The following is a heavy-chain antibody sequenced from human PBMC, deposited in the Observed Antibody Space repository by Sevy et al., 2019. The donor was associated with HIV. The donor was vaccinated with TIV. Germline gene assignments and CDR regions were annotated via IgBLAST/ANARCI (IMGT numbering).Heavy chain of an antibody. CDR3: ARLYGDYSPYYYYYYMDV. D-gene: IGHD4-17*01. J-gene: IGHJ6*03. V-gene: IGHV4-59*01. Sequence: SETLSLTCTVSGGSISSYYWSWIRQSPGKGLEWIGYIYYSGSTNYNPSLKSRVTISVDTSKNQFSLKLSSVTAADTAVYYCARLYGDYSPYYYYYYMDVWGKGTTVTVSS. CDR2: IYYSGST. CDR1: GGSISSYY.